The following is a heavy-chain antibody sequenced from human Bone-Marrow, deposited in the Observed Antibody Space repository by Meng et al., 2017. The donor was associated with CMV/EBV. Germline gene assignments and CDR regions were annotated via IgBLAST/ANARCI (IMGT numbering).Heavy chain of an antibody. CDR1: GYTFTGYY. J-gene: IGHJ1*01. Sequence: QVQLVQSGAEVKKPGASVKVSCKAYGYTFTGYYMHWVRQAPGQGLEWMGWINPNSGGTNYAQKFQGWVTMTRDTSISTAYMELSRLRSDDTAVYYCARGEPIVLMVYATEYFQHWGQGTLVTVSS. V-gene: IGHV1-2*04. D-gene: IGHD2-8*01. CDR2: INPNSGGT. CDR3: ARGEPIVLMVYATEYFQH.